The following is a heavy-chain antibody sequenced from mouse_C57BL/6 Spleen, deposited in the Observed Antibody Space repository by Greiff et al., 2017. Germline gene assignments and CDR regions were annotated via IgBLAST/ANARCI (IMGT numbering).Heavy chain of an antibody. CDR1: GFTFISYG. CDR2: ISSGGSYT. J-gene: IGHJ2*01. V-gene: IGHV5-6*01. Sequence: EVQGVESGGDLVKPGGSLKLSCAASGFTFISYGMSWVRQTPDKRLEWVATISSGGSYTYYPDSVKGRFTISRDNAKNTLYLQMSSLKSEDTAMYYCARQAQLYFDYWGQGTTLTVSS. CDR3: ARQAQLYFDY. D-gene: IGHD4-1*02.